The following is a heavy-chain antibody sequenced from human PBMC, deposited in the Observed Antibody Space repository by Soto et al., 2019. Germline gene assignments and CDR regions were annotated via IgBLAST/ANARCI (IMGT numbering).Heavy chain of an antibody. J-gene: IGHJ3*01. Sequence: QVQLVESGGGVVQPGRSLRLSCAASGFTFSLYAIHWVRQAPGMGLEWVTVMSHDGSKKNYADSVKGRFTISRDNPHNTLYLQMTGLRAWDTAVYYFAIASAESSYGWDDAFDVWGQGTMVTVSS. CDR1: GFTFSLYA. V-gene: IGHV3-30-3*01. D-gene: IGHD5-18*01. CDR3: AIASAESSYGWDDAFDV. CDR2: MSHDGSKK.